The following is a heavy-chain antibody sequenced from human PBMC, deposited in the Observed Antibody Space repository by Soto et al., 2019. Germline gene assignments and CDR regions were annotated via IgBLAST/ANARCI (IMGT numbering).Heavy chain of an antibody. CDR2: IIPIFGTA. Sequence: SVKVSCKASGGTFSSYAISWVRQAPGQGLEWMGGIIPIFGTANYAQKFQGRVTITADESTSTAYMELSSLRSEDTAVYYCARLSYYYNSRDDAFDIWGQGTMVTVSS. CDR1: GGTFSSYA. V-gene: IGHV1-69*13. D-gene: IGHD3-22*01. J-gene: IGHJ3*02. CDR3: ARLSYYYNSRDDAFDI.